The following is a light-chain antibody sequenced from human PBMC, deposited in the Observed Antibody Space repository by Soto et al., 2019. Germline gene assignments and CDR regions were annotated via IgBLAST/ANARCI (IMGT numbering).Light chain of an antibody. CDR1: QSISYW. V-gene: IGKV1-5*01. CDR2: DAS. J-gene: IGKJ1*01. CDR3: QQYNSYSWA. Sequence: DIQMTQAPSTLSASLGDRVTITCRASQSISYWLAWYQQKPGKAPNLLIYDASNLESGVPSRFSGSGFGTEFTLTISSLQPDDFATYYCQQYNSYSWAFGQGTKVDIK.